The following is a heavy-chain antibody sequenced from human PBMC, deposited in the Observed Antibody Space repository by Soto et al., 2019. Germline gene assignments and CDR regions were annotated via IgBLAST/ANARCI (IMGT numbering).Heavy chain of an antibody. CDR3: ARVERGTATTVVDAFDI. Sequence: SSETLSLTCTVSGGSISSSSYYWGWIRQPPGKGLEWIGSIYYSGSTYYNPSLKSRVTISVDTSKNQFSLKLSSVTAADTAVYYCARVERGTATTVVDAFDIWGPGTMVTVSS. CDR1: GGSISSSSYY. CDR2: IYYSGST. D-gene: IGHD1-1*01. V-gene: IGHV4-39*01. J-gene: IGHJ3*02.